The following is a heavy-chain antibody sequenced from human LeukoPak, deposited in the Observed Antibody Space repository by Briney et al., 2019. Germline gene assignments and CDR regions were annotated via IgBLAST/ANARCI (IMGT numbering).Heavy chain of an antibody. V-gene: IGHV3-30-3*01. J-gene: IGHJ4*02. D-gene: IGHD5-18*01. CDR2: ISYDGSNK. Sequence: PGRSLRLSCAASGFTFSSYAMHWVRQAPGKGLEWVAVISYDGSNKYYADSVKGRFTISRDNSKNTLYLQMNSLRAEDTAVYYCARDTAMVVKALYYFDYWGQGTLVTVSS. CDR1: GFTFSSYA. CDR3: ARDTAMVVKALYYFDY.